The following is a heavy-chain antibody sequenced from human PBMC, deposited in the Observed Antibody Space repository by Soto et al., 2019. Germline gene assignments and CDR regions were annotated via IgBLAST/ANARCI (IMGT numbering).Heavy chain of an antibody. CDR3: ALSSGWYQHYYFGMDV. Sequence: SETLSLTCTVSGVSISSYYWSWIRQPTGMGLEWIGYFYNSESSNYNPSLKSRVTISVDTSKSQVSLRLSSVTAADTAVYYCALSSGWYQHYYFGMDVWGQGTTVTSP. J-gene: IGHJ6*02. CDR1: GVSISSYY. CDR2: FYNSESS. V-gene: IGHV4-59*01. D-gene: IGHD6-19*01.